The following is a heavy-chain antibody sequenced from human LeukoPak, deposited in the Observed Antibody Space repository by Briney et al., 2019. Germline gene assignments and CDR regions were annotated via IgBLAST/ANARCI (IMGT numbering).Heavy chain of an antibody. D-gene: IGHD6-13*01. J-gene: IGHJ1*01. Sequence: GESLRISCQGSGYSFTSYWIGLVRQMPGKGLEWMGIIYPGDSDTRYSPSFQGQVTISADKSLTTAYLQWSSLKASDSAMYYCARGFGSTWLEYWGQGTLVTVSS. V-gene: IGHV5-51*01. CDR2: IYPGDSDT. CDR1: GYSFTSYW. CDR3: ARGFGSTWLEY.